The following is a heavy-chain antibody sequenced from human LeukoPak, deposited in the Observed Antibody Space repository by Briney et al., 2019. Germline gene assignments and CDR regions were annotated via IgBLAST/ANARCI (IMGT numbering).Heavy chain of an antibody. V-gene: IGHV3-21*01. J-gene: IGHJ6*03. CDR3: ARVGYTNSFGYYYYYMDV. Sequence: PGGSLRLSSAASGFTFSSYSMNWVRQAPGKGLEWVSSISGSGTYIYYADSVQGRFTISRDNAKNSLYLQMNSLRAEDTAVYYCARVGYTNSFGYYYYYMDVWAKGTMVTVSS. CDR2: ISGSGTYI. D-gene: IGHD4-11*01. CDR1: GFTFSSYS.